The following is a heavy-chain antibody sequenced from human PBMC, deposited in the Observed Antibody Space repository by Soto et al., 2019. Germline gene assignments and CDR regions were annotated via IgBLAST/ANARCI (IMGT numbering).Heavy chain of an antibody. Sequence: QVQLVQSGAEVKKPGASVTVSCKASAYSFTTYHIHWVRQAPGPGLEWMGLINPDAGATNYAQRFQGRLRLTRDTSTSTVYMELRSLRFDDTAVYYCARGDIVLVPASEGNWFDPWGQGTLVTVSS. CDR2: INPDAGAT. CDR1: AYSFTTYH. V-gene: IGHV1-46*01. CDR3: ARGDIVLVPASEGNWFDP. D-gene: IGHD2-2*01. J-gene: IGHJ5*02.